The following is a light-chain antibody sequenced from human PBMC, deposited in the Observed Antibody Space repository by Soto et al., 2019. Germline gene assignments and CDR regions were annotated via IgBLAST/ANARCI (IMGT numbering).Light chain of an antibody. CDR3: QQYASSPRT. V-gene: IGKV3-20*01. CDR2: GAS. CDR1: QSFTTSQ. Sequence: EIVLTQSPGTLSLSPGERATLFCRASQSFTTSQLAWYQQRPGQAPRVLIFGASRRATGIPDRFSSSGSGTDFTLTISRLEPEDSAVYYCQQYASSPRTFGQGTTVEIK. J-gene: IGKJ1*01.